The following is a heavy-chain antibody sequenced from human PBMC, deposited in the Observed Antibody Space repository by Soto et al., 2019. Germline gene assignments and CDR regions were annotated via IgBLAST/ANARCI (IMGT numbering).Heavy chain of an antibody. J-gene: IGHJ1*01. Sequence: QVQLVQSGSEVKKPLASVKVSCKASGYTFNNYGISWVRQAPGQGPEWMGWISGYNGNTKYAQKLQGRVTMTTDTSTRTAYMELRSLRSDDTALYYCARGGSSWSAEYYQYWGQGNLVIVSS. CDR2: ISGYNGNT. V-gene: IGHV1-18*01. CDR1: GYTFNNYG. CDR3: ARGGSSWSAEYYQY. D-gene: IGHD6-13*01.